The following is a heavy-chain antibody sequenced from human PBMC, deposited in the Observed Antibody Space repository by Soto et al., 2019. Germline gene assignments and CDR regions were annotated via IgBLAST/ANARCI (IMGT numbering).Heavy chain of an antibody. D-gene: IGHD6-6*01. CDR1: GFTLSGYA. Sequence: EVQLAESGGGLAQPGGSLRLSCAASGFTLSGYAMDWVRQAPGKGLEYVSGISSNGVGTYYANSVQGRFTISRDNSKNTVYLQMGSLNPDDMTVYYSARRPRANFYYLDVWRKGTTVTV. CDR2: ISSNGVGT. V-gene: IGHV3-64*01. J-gene: IGHJ6*03. CDR3: ARRPRANFYYLDV.